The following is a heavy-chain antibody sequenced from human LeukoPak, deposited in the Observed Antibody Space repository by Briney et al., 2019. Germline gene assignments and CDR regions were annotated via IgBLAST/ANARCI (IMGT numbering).Heavy chain of an antibody. Sequence: GGSLRLSCAASGFTFSSYGMHWVRQAPGKGLEWVAVISYDGSNKYYADSVKGRFTISRDNPKNTLYLQMNSLRAEDTAVYYCAKDGEATYSSGWYGYFDYWGQGTLVTVSS. CDR3: AKDGEATYSSGWYGYFDY. CDR1: GFTFSSYG. CDR2: ISYDGSNK. J-gene: IGHJ4*02. D-gene: IGHD6-19*01. V-gene: IGHV3-30*18.